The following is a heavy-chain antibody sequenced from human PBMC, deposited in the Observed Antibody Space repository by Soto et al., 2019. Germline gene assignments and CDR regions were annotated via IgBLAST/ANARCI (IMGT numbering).Heavy chain of an antibody. D-gene: IGHD3-22*01. V-gene: IGHV1-69*13. Sequence: SVKVSCKASGGTFSSYAISWVRQAPGQGLEWMGGIIPIFGTANYAQKFQGRVTITADESTSTAYMELSSLRSEDTAVYYCARTYYYDSSGYRPYYFDYWGQGTLVTVSS. CDR1: GGTFSSYA. CDR3: ARTYYYDSSGYRPYYFDY. CDR2: IIPIFGTA. J-gene: IGHJ4*02.